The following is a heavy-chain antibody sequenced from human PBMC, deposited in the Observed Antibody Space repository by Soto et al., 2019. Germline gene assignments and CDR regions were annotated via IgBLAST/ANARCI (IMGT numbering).Heavy chain of an antibody. CDR2: ISYDGNEK. Sequence: QVQLVESGGGVVQPGRSLRLSCAASGFIFPNHGMNWGRQAPGKGLEWVALISYDGNEKYYADSVKGRFTISRDNSKNTLYLQMNSMLGEDTAVYYCARDLVAGDFYYGMDVWGQGTTVTVSS. V-gene: IGHV3-30*03. D-gene: IGHD6-19*01. CDR1: GFIFPNHG. CDR3: ARDLVAGDFYYGMDV. J-gene: IGHJ6*02.